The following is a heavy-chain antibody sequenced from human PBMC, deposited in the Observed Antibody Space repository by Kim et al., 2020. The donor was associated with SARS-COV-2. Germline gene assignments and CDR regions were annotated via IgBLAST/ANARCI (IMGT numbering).Heavy chain of an antibody. CDR3: YYTTRWMIRGTGY. Sequence: GGSLRLSCAASGFTFSSYAMSWVRQAPGKGLEWVAGIRSSGGGRFTADAATGRVTITSANYKTKMKLQMQSKSLKTAATADCYYTTRWMIRGTGYWGQGT. CDR1: GFTFSSYA. D-gene: IGHD3-3*01. CDR2: IRSSGGGR. V-gene: IGHV3-23*01. J-gene: IGHJ4*02.